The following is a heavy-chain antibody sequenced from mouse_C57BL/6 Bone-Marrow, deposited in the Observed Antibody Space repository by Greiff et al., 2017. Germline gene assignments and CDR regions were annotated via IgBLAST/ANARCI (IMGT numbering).Heavy chain of an antibody. D-gene: IGHD2-2*01. CDR2: ISDGGSYT. J-gene: IGHJ3*01. CDR3: ARVRGYDAFAY. CDR1: GFTFSSYA. Sequence: EVKLEESGGGLVKPGGSLKLSCAASGFTFSSYAMSWVRQTPEKRLEWVATISDGGSYTYYPDNVKGRFTISRDNAKNNLYLQMSHLKSEDTAMYYCARVRGYDAFAYWGQGTLVTVSA. V-gene: IGHV5-4*03.